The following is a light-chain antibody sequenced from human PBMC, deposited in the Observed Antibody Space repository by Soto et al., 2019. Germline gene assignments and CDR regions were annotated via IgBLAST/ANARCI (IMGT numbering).Light chain of an antibody. CDR1: QSVSSSY. CDR3: QQYGSSPPT. Sequence: EIVLTQSPGTLSLSPGERATLSCRASQSVSSSYLAWYLQKPGQAPRLLIYDASSRATGISDRFSGSASGTDFTLTISRLEPEDFAVYYCQQYGSSPPTFGQGTKVDIK. CDR2: DAS. J-gene: IGKJ1*01. V-gene: IGKV3-20*01.